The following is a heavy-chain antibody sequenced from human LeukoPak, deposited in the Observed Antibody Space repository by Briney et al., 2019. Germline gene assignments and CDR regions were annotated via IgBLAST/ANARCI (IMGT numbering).Heavy chain of an antibody. CDR3: ARVPYYYDSSGYGGGYFDY. V-gene: IGHV4-59*01. D-gene: IGHD3-22*01. J-gene: IGHJ4*02. Sequence: SETLSLTCTVSGGSISSYYWSWIRQPPGKGLEWIGYIYYSGSTNYNPSLKSRVTISVDTSKSQFSLKLSSVIAADTAVYYCARVPYYYDSSGYGGGYFDYWGQGTLVTVSS. CDR1: GGSISSYY. CDR2: IYYSGST.